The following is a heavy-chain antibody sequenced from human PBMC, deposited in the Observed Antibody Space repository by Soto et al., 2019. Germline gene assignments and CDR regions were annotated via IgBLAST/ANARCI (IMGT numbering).Heavy chain of an antibody. D-gene: IGHD6-6*01. Sequence: GASVKVSCKASGGTFSSYTISWVRQAPGQGLEWMGRIIPILGIANYAQKFQGRVTITADKSTSTAYMELSSLRSEDTAVYYCARHIAARLPPSYVNYYYGMDVWGQGTTVTVSS. CDR2: IIPILGIA. V-gene: IGHV1-69*02. CDR1: GGTFSSYT. J-gene: IGHJ6*02. CDR3: ARHIAARLPPSYVNYYYGMDV.